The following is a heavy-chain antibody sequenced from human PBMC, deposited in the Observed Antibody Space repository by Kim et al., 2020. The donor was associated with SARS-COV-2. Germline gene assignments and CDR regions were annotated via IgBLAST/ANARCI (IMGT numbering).Heavy chain of an antibody. CDR3: AKALDSGSYPEAFDY. D-gene: IGHD1-26*01. V-gene: IGHV3-30*18. CDR2: ISYDGSNK. CDR1: GFTFSSYG. Sequence: GGSLRLSCAASGFTFSSYGMHWVRQAPGKGLEWVAVISYDGSNKYYADSVKGRFTISRDNSKNTLYLQMNSLRAEDTAVYYCAKALDSGSYPEAFDYWGQGTLVTVSS. J-gene: IGHJ4*02.